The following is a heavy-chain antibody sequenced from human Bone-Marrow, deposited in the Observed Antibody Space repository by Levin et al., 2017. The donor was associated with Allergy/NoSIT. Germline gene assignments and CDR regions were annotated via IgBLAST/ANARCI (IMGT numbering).Heavy chain of an antibody. V-gene: IGHV4-34*01. CDR3: ARESSKFYYYDSSGYNCFDS. CDR1: GGSFTGYS. J-gene: IGHJ4*02. Sequence: SETLSLTCTVSGGSFTGYSWSWVRQSPGKGLEWIAEISDSGTSNYNPSLKSRVTISVDTSKNQFSLQLTSVTAADTAVYYCARESSKFYYYDSSGYNCFDSWGQGTLVTVS. D-gene: IGHD3-22*01. CDR2: ISDSGTS.